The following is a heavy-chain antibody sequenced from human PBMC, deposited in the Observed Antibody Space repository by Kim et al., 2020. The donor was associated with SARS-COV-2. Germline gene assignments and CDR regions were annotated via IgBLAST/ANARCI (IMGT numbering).Heavy chain of an antibody. J-gene: IGHJ6*02. CDR2: ISSSGSTI. V-gene: IGHV3-48*03. CDR1: GFTFSSYE. CDR3: ARMGGTEYYYYGMDV. Sequence: GGSLRLSCAASGFTFSSYEMNWVRQAPGKGLEWVSYISSSGSTIYYADSVKGRFTISRDNAKNSLYLQMNSLRAEDTAVYYCARMGGTEYYYYGMDVWGQGTTVTVSS. D-gene: IGHD1-1*01.